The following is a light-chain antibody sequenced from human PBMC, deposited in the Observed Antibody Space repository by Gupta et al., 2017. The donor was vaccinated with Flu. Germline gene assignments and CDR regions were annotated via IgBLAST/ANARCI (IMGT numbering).Light chain of an antibody. V-gene: IGKV3-11*01. CDR3: QQRSKWPVT. CDR2: DAS. Sequence: EIVLTQSPATLSLSLGERATLSCRASQSVGSSLAWYEQKPGQAPRLLIFDASNRATGVPARFSGSGSGTDFTLTISSLEPEDLAVYYCQQRSKWPVTFGQGTRLEIK. CDR1: QSVGSS. J-gene: IGKJ5*01.